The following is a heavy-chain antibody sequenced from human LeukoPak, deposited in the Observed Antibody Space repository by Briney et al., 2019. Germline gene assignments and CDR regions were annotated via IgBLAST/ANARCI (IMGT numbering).Heavy chain of an antibody. D-gene: IGHD3-3*01. CDR1: GYTFTSYG. Sequence: GASVKVSCKASGYTFTSYGISWVRQAPGQGLEWMGWISAYNGNTSYAQKLQGRVTMTTDTSTSTAYMELRSLRSDDTAVYYCARDWADDFWSGYYPKNWFDPWGQGTLVTVSS. J-gene: IGHJ5*02. V-gene: IGHV1-18*01. CDR2: ISAYNGNT. CDR3: ARDWADDFWSGYYPKNWFDP.